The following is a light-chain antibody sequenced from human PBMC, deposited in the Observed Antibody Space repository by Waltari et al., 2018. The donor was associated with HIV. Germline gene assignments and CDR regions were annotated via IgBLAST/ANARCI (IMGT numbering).Light chain of an antibody. Sequence: SSALTQTPSVSVSPGQTATITCSGEAFPSRYAHWYHQRAGQAPFLGIYQDNKRPSGMPDRFSGSSSGTVLTLTISGVQTEDEGDYYCQTTDTNGVVVFGGGTKVTVL. CDR2: QDN. J-gene: IGLJ2*01. V-gene: IGLV3-25*03. CDR1: AFPSRY. CDR3: QTTDTNGVVV.